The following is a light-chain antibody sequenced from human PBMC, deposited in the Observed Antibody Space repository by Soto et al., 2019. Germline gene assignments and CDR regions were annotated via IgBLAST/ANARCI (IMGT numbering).Light chain of an antibody. J-gene: IGLJ2*01. Sequence: QSVLTLPPSASGTPGQRVTISCSGGSSNIGSNTVNWYQQLPGTAPKLHIYSNNQRPSGVPDRFSGSKSGASASLGISGLQSEYEADYYCAAWDDSLNVVVFGGGTKLTVL. CDR2: SNN. CDR1: SSNIGSNT. V-gene: IGLV1-44*01. CDR3: AAWDDSLNVVV.